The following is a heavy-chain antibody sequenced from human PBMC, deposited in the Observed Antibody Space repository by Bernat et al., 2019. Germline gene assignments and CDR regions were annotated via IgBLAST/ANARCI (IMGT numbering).Heavy chain of an antibody. Sequence: EVQLVESGGGVVQPGGSLRLSCAASGFTFDDYAMHWVRQAPGKGLEWVSLISGDGGSTYYADSVKGRFTISRDNSKNSLYLQMNSLRTEDTALYYCAKDNSRYCSGGSFYSEDYWGQGTLVTVSS. V-gene: IGHV3-43*02. D-gene: IGHD2-15*01. CDR1: GFTFDDYA. CDR3: AKDNSRYCSGGSFYSEDY. CDR2: ISGDGGST. J-gene: IGHJ4*02.